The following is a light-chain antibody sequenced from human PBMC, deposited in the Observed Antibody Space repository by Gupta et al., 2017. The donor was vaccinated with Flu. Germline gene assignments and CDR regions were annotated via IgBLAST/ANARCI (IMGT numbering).Light chain of an antibody. CDR1: QSVSND. J-gene: IGKJ1*01. Sequence: EIVMTQSPATLSLSPGEGVTLSCRASQSVSNDLAWYQQRPGQAPRLVLYGASMRATDIPARFSGGASGTEFTLTISSLQSEDFAIYHCLQDPTRPWSFGQGTRLEIK. CDR2: GAS. CDR3: LQDPTRPWS. V-gene: IGKV3-15*01.